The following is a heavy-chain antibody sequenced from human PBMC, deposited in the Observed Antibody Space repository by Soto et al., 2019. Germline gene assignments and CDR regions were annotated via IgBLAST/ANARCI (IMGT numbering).Heavy chain of an antibody. D-gene: IGHD2-2*02. Sequence: ETLSLTCAVYGGSFSGYYWSWIRQPPGKGLEWVGEINHSGSTNYNPSLKSRVTISVDTSKNQFSLKLSSVTAADTAVYYCARVRIVVVPAAICWFDPWGQGTLVTVSS. CDR3: ARVRIVVVPAAICWFDP. J-gene: IGHJ5*02. V-gene: IGHV4-34*01. CDR2: INHSGST. CDR1: GGSFSGYY.